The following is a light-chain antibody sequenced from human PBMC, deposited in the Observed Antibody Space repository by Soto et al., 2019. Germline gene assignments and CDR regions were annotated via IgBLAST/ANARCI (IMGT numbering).Light chain of an antibody. Sequence: DIQMTQCPSSVCGSVGDRVAITCRARQGMSSWLAWYQQTPGRAPKLLIYAASSLQSGVPSRFSGSGSGTDFTLTISSLQPEDFATYYCQQANSFPWTFGQGTTVDI. V-gene: IGKV1-12*01. J-gene: IGKJ1*01. CDR1: QGMSSW. CDR3: QQANSFPWT. CDR2: AAS.